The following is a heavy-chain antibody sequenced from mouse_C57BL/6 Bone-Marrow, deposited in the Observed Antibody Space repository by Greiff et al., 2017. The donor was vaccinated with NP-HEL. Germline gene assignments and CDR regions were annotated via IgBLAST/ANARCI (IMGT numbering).Heavy chain of an antibody. J-gene: IGHJ2*01. CDR3: AKGYPFDY. V-gene: IGHV1-19*01. CDR1: GYTFTDYY. CDR2: INPYNGGT. D-gene: IGHD2-2*01. Sequence: EKNRASVKMSCKASGYTFTDYYMNWVKQSHGKSLEWIGVINPYNGGTSYNQKFKGKATLTVDKSSSTAYMELNSLTSEDSAVYYCAKGYPFDYWGQGTTLTVSS.